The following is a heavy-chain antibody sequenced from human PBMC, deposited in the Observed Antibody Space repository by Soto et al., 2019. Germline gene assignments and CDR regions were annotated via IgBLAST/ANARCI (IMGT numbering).Heavy chain of an antibody. J-gene: IGHJ4*02. CDR3: ARHIYCSGGSCYTPGGFDY. CDR1: GCSISSYY. D-gene: IGHD2-15*01. Sequence: SETLSLTCTASGCSISSYYLSWIRQPPGKGLEWVGYIYNSGSTTYNPSLKSRVTISVDTSKNQFSLKLSSVTAADTAVYYCARHIYCSGGSCYTPGGFDYWGQGTLVTVS. V-gene: IGHV4-59*08. CDR2: IYNSGST.